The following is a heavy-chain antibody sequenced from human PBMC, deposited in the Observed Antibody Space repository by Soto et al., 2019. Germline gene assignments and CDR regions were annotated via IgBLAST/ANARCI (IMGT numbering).Heavy chain of an antibody. CDR1: GGTFSSYT. D-gene: IGHD1-1*01. J-gene: IGHJ4*02. V-gene: IGHV1-69*02. Sequence: QVQLVQSGAEVKKPGSSVKVSCKASGGTFSSYTISWVRQAPGQGLEWMGRIIPILGIANYAQKFQGRVTITADKSTSTAYMELSSLRSEDTAVYYCARGTTKRNYFDYWGQGTLVTVSS. CDR2: IIPILGIA. CDR3: ARGTTKRNYFDY.